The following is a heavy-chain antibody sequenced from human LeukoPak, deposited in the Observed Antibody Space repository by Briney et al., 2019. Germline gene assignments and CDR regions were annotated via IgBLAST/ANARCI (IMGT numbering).Heavy chain of an antibody. CDR3: ARVQYDFWSGYSFDY. CDR2: INPNSGGT. V-gene: IGHV1-2*06. Sequence: GASVKVSCKASGYTFTGYYMHWVRQAPGQGLERMGRINPNSGGTNYAQKFQGRVTMTRDTSISTAYMELSRLRSDDTAVYYCARVQYDFWSGYSFDYWGQGTLVTVSS. CDR1: GYTFTGYY. J-gene: IGHJ4*02. D-gene: IGHD3-3*01.